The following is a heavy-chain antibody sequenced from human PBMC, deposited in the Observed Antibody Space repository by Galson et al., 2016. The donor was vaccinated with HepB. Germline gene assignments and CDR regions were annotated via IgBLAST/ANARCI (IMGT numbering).Heavy chain of an antibody. D-gene: IGHD4-23*01. CDR1: GFTFSGTS. Sequence: SLRLSCAGSGFTFSGTSMHWVRQASGKGLEWVGRIRSKANSDATAYAASVRGRFTISRDDSKNTAYLRMNSLKTEDTAVYYCTRGRRDYGGYSPLYGMDVWGQGTTVTVSS. CDR2: IRSKANSDAT. V-gene: IGHV3-73*01. CDR3: TRGRRDYGGYSPLYGMDV. J-gene: IGHJ6*02.